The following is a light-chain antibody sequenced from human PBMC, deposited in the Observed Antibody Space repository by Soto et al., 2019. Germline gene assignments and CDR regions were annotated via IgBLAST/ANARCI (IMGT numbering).Light chain of an antibody. J-gene: IGKJ4*01. Sequence: EIVLTQSPATLSLSPGERATLSCRASQSVSSYLAWYQQKPGQAPRLLIYDASNRATGIPARFSGSGSGTDFTLTISSLEPEDFAVYYCQQRSNWPPGITFGGGT. CDR2: DAS. V-gene: IGKV3-11*01. CDR3: QQRSNWPPGIT. CDR1: QSVSSY.